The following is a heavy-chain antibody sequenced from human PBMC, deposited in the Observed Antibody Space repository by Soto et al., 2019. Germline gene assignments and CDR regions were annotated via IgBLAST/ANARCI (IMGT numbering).Heavy chain of an antibody. Sequence: GASVKVSCKASGGTFSSYAISWVRQAPGQGLEWMGGIIPISDTTNYAQKFQGRVTITADESTSTAYMELSSLRSEDTAVYYCARSQGSSTSLEIYYYYYYGMDVWGQGTTGTVSS. D-gene: IGHD2-2*01. CDR1: GGTFSSYA. CDR2: IIPISDTT. V-gene: IGHV1-69*13. CDR3: ARSQGSSTSLEIYYYYYYGMDV. J-gene: IGHJ6*02.